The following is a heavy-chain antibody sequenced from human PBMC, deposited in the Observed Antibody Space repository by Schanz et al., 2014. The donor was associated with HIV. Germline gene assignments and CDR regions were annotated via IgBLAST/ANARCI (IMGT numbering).Heavy chain of an antibody. V-gene: IGHV4-34*01. J-gene: IGHJ4*02. CDR3: ARDGGRRGGERQLFGY. D-gene: IGHD3-16*01. Sequence: QVRLPQWGAGLLKPSETLSLTCAVYGSSFNDYYWGWIRQAPGKGPEWIGEINHSGIPNYNPSLESRVTISGDPSKNQFSLKLSSVTAADTAVYYCARDGGRRGGERQLFGYWGQGTLVTVSS. CDR1: GSSFNDYY. CDR2: INHSGIP.